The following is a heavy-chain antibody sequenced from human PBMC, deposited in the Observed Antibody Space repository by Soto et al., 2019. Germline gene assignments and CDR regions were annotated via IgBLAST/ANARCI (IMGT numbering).Heavy chain of an antibody. Sequence: GXXXEWIGYIYYSGSTYYTPSLKSRVTISVDTSKNQFFLKLSSVTAADTAVYYCARVPRGYYDSSGYTYGMDVWGQGTTVTVSS. D-gene: IGHD3-22*01. J-gene: IGHJ6*02. V-gene: IGHV4-31*02. CDR3: ARVPRGYYDSSGYTYGMDV. CDR2: IYYSGST.